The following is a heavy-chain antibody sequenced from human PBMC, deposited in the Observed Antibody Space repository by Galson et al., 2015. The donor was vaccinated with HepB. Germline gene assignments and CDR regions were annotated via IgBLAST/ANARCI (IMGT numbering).Heavy chain of an antibody. CDR2: ISYDGSNK. CDR1: GFTFSSYG. V-gene: IGHV3-30*18. CDR3: AKDLEVGATFLEAVPPDHLFYYYGMDV. Sequence: SLRLSCAASGFTFSSYGMHWVRQAPGKGLEWVAVISYDGSNKYYADSVKGRFTISRDNSKNTLYLQMNSLRAEDTAVYYCAKDLEVGATFLEAVPPDHLFYYYGMDVWGQGTTVTVSS. D-gene: IGHD1-26*01. J-gene: IGHJ6*02.